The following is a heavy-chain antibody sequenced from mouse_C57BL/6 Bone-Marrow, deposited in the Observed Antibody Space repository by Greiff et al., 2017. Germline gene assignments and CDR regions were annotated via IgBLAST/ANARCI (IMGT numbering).Heavy chain of an antibody. D-gene: IGHD2-4*01. CDR1: GYTFTSYW. V-gene: IGHV1-69*01. Sequence: QVQLQQPGAELVMPGASVKLSCKASGYTFTSYWMHWVKQRPGQGLEWIGEIDPSDSYTNYNQKFKGKSTLTVDKSSSTAYMQLSSLTAEDSAVYYCARSRGDYDEFAYWGQVTLVTVSA. J-gene: IGHJ3*01. CDR3: ARSRGDYDEFAY. CDR2: IDPSDSYT.